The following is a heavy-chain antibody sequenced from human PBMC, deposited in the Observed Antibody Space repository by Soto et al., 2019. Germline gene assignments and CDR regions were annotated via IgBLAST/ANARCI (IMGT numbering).Heavy chain of an antibody. CDR2: IKPDGSGK. CDR3: TSNIYYDFWSGYYAFDI. J-gene: IGHJ3*02. D-gene: IGHD3-3*01. CDR1: GVILSSYW. Sequence: VQLVESGEGFVQPGGSLRLSCVGSGVILSSYWMSWVRQAPGKGLEWVANIKPDGSGKYYVDSVKGRFTISRDNAKNSLYLQMNSLRAEDTAVYYCTSNIYYDFWSGYYAFDIWGQGTMVTVSS. V-gene: IGHV3-7*01.